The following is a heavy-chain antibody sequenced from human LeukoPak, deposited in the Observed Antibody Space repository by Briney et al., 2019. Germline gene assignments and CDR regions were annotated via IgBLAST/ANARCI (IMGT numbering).Heavy chain of an antibody. Sequence: GGSLRLSCAASGFTFSSYWMHWVRQAPGKGLVGVSRINSDGSSTSYADSVKGRFTISRDNAKNTLYLQMNSLRAEDTAVYYCATEPYLYYYDSSGYLDYWGQGTLVTVSS. J-gene: IGHJ4*02. CDR3: ATEPYLYYYDSSGYLDY. V-gene: IGHV3-74*01. CDR1: GFTFSSYW. D-gene: IGHD3-22*01. CDR2: INSDGSST.